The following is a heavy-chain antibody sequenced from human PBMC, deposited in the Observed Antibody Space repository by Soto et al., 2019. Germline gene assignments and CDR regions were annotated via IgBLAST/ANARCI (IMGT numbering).Heavy chain of an antibody. J-gene: IGHJ4*02. V-gene: IGHV1-3*01. CDR3: ARGYNWNYVPPRY. Sequence: RASVKVSFKASGYTFTSYAMHWVRQARGQRLEWMGWINAGNGNTKYSQKFQGRVTITRDTSASTAYMALSSLRSEDTAVYYCARGYNWNYVPPRYWGQGTLVTVSS. D-gene: IGHD1-7*01. CDR2: INAGNGNT. CDR1: GYTFTSYA.